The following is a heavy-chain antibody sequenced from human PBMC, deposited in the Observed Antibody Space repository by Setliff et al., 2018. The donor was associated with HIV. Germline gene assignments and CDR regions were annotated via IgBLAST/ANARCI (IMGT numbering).Heavy chain of an antibody. CDR2: IIPIFGTP. CDR3: ARDSRDIVVVIAPEPEPYYYYGMDV. Sequence: ASVKVSCKASGDTFNSHAISWVRQAPGQGLEWMGGIIPIFGTPNYAQKFKGRLTITADESTSTAYMELRSLRSDDTAVYYCARDSRDIVVVIAPEPEPYYYYGMDVWGEGTTVTVSS. D-gene: IGHD2-15*01. V-gene: IGHV1-69*13. CDR1: GDTFNSHA. J-gene: IGHJ6*04.